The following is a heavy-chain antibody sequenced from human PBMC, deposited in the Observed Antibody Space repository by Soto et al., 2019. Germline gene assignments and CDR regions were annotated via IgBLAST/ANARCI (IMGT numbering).Heavy chain of an antibody. J-gene: IGHJ6*02. CDR2: INPNSGGT. CDR3: ARDIALRYDFWSGYPNPYYYYYGMDV. CDR1: GYTFTGYY. D-gene: IGHD3-3*01. V-gene: IGHV1-2*04. Sequence: GASVKVSCKASGYTFTGYYMHWVRQAPGQGLEWMGWINPNSGGTNYAQKFQGWVTMTRDTSISTAYMELSRLRSDDTAVYYCARDIALRYDFWSGYPNPYYYYYGMDVWGQGTTVTVSS.